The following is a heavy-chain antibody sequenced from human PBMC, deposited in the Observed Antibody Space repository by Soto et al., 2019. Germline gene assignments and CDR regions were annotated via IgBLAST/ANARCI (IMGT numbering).Heavy chain of an antibody. CDR3: ARDGYCVSTTCYFLPDV. Sequence: GGSLRLSCAASGFTFSSYAMYWVRQAPGKGLEWVAVISYDGSNKYYADSVKGRFTISRDNSKNSLYLQMNSLRDEDTAVYYCARDGYCVSTTCYFLPDVWGQGTTVTVSS. CDR1: GFTFSSYA. CDR2: ISYDGSNK. J-gene: IGHJ6*02. V-gene: IGHV3-30-3*01. D-gene: IGHD2-2*03.